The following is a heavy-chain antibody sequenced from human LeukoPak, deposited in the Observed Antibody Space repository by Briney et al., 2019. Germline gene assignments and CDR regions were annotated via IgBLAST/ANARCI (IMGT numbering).Heavy chain of an antibody. CDR2: IYYSGST. D-gene: IGHD1-26*01. CDR3: ARRGGSYYWDY. CDR1: GGSIRSYY. J-gene: IGHJ4*02. V-gene: IGHV4-59*08. Sequence: SETLSLTRTVSGGSIRSYYWSWIRQPPGKGLEWIGYIYYSGSTNYNPSLKSRVTISVDTSKNQFSLKLSSVTAADTAVYYCARRGGSYYWDYWGQGTLVTVSS.